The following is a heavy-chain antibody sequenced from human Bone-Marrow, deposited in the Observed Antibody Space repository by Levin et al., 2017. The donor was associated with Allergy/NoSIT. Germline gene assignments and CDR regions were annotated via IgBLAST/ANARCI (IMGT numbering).Heavy chain of an antibody. J-gene: IGHJ3*02. CDR3: AKVLFYYDGSNYRDVFDI. CDR2: ISHDGSNK. D-gene: IGHD5-24*01. CDR1: GFTFDIYA. V-gene: IGHV3-30*18. Sequence: GESLKISCAASGFTFDIYAMHWVRQAPGKGLEWVAVISHDGSNKDYGDSVRGRFTISRDNSKNTLYLQMNSLRAEDTAVYYCAKVLFYYDGSNYRDVFDIWGQGTMVTVSS.